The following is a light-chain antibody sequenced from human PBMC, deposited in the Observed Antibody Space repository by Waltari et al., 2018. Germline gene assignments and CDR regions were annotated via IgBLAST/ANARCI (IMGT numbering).Light chain of an antibody. CDR2: QVS. CDR3: IQGTHLPYS. J-gene: IGKJ2*03. V-gene: IGKV2-30*02. CDR1: QSLVHSDGKTY. Sequence: DVVMTQSPLSLSITPGQPASISCRSSQSLVHSDGKTYLSWYHQKPGQPPRRLIYQVSNRDAGVPDRFSGSGAGTDFTLKISRVEAEDVGLYYCIQGTHLPYSFGQGTKVEIK.